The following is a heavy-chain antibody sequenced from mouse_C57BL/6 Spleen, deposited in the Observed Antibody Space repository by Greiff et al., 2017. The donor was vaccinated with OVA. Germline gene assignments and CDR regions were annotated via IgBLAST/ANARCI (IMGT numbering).Heavy chain of an antibody. J-gene: IGHJ2*01. V-gene: IGHV1-62-2*01. D-gene: IGHD1-1*01. CDR2: FYPGSGSI. CDR3: ARHEDRVGYIDY. Sequence: QVHVKQSGAELVKPGASVKLSCKASGYTFTEYTIHWVKQRSGQGLEWIGWFYPGSGSIKYNEKFKDKATLTADKSSSTVYMELSRLTSEDSAGYFCARHEDRVGYIDYWGEGTTLTVSS. CDR1: GYTFTEYT.